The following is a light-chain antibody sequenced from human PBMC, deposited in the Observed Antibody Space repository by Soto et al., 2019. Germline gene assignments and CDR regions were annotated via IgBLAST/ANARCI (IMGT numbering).Light chain of an antibody. CDR2: AAS. CDR1: QGISNF. Sequence: DIQMTQSPSSLSVSVGDRVTITCRASQGISNFLAWFQQKPGKVPKLLIYAASTLPSGVPSRFSGSGSGTDFILTISRLQPEDVAIYYCQKYNSAPLTFGGGTKVEIK. CDR3: QKYNSAPLT. J-gene: IGKJ4*01. V-gene: IGKV1-27*01.